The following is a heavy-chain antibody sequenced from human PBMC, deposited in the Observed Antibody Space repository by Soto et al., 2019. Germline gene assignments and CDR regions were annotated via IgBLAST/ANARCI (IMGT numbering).Heavy chain of an antibody. J-gene: IGHJ5*02. CDR2: ISYDGSNK. CDR3: ARDGRGYSYVDWFDP. D-gene: IGHD5-18*01. Sequence: QVQLVESGGGVVQPGRSLRLSCAASGFTFSSYAMHWVRQAPGKGLEWVAVISYDGSNKYYADSVKGRFTISRDNSKNTLYLQMNSLRAEDTAVYYCARDGRGYSYVDWFDPWGQGTLVTVSS. CDR1: GFTFSSYA. V-gene: IGHV3-30-3*01.